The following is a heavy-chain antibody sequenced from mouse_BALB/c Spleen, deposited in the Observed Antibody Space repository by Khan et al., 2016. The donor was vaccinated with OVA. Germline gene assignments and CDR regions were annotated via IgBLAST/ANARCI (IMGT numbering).Heavy chain of an antibody. Sequence: LVESGPELKKPGETVKISCKASGYNIKNNGMNWVKQAPGKGLKWMGWINTYTGEPTYVEDFKGRFAFSLETSANTAYLQINNLKNEDTATYFCARPPFFSYVMVYWGQGTSVTVSS. J-gene: IGHJ4*01. CDR2: INTYTGEP. CDR1: GYNIKNNG. CDR3: ARPPFFSYVMVY. V-gene: IGHV9-3-1*01.